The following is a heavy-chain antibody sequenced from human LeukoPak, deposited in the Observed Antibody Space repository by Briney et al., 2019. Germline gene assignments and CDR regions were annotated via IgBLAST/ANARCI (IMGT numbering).Heavy chain of an antibody. D-gene: IGHD3-3*01. CDR3: ATEYFWSGYHLQYFQH. CDR1: GYTFTSYA. J-gene: IGHJ1*01. V-gene: IGHV1-3*01. Sequence: GASVKVSCKASGYTFTSYAMHWVRQAPGQRLEWMGWINAGNGNTKYSQKFQGRVTMTEDTSTDTAYMELSSLRSEDTAVYYCATEYFWSGYHLQYFQHWGQGTLVTVSS. CDR2: INAGNGNT.